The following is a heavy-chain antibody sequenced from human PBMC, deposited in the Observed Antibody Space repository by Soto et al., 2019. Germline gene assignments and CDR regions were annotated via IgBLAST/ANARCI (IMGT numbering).Heavy chain of an antibody. CDR1: GGSFSGYY. D-gene: IGHD6-19*01. V-gene: IGHV4-34*01. CDR2: INHSGST. Sequence: SETLSLTCAVYGGSFSGYYWSWIRQPPGKGLEWIGEINHSGSTNYNPSLKSRVTISVDTSKNQFSLKLSSVTAADTAVYYCARDFTWGSGNFYGYWGQGTLVTVSS. CDR3: ARDFTWGSGNFYGY. J-gene: IGHJ4*02.